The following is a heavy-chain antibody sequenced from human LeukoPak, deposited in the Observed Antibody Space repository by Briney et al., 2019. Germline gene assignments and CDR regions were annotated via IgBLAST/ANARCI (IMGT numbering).Heavy chain of an antibody. CDR2: ISSSSTSI. V-gene: IGHV3-48*01. CDR1: GFTFSSYS. J-gene: IGHJ4*02. D-gene: IGHD6-19*01. Sequence: PGGSLRLSCAASGFTFSSYSINWVRQAPGKGLEWVSYISSSSTSIYYAASVKGRFTISRANAKNSLYLQMNRLRAEDTAVYFCVRVWLTDPKGYWGQGTLVTVSS. CDR3: VRVWLTDPKGY.